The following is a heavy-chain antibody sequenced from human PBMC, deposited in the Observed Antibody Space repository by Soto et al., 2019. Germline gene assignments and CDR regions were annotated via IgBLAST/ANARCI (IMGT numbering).Heavy chain of an antibody. Sequence: SETLSLTCTASGGSISSYYWSWIRQPPGKGLEWIGYIYYSGSTNYNPSLKSRVTISVDTSKNQFSLKLSSVTAADTAVYYCARHLNDPRLAYFDYWGQGTLVTVSS. CDR2: IYYSGST. CDR1: GGSISSYY. CDR3: ARHLNDPRLAYFDY. J-gene: IGHJ4*02. V-gene: IGHV4-59*08. D-gene: IGHD2-8*01.